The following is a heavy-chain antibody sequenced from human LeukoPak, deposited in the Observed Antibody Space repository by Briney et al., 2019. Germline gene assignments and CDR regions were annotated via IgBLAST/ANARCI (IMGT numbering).Heavy chain of an antibody. V-gene: IGHV3-23*01. J-gene: IGHJ4*02. CDR3: AKEKFRIAAAGTYY. CDR2: ISGSGGST. D-gene: IGHD6-13*01. CDR1: GFTFSSYW. Sequence: GGSLRLSCAASGFTFSSYWMHWVRQAPGKGLEWASAISGSGGSTYYADSVKGRFTISRDNSKNTLYLQMNSLRAEDTAVYYCAKEKFRIAAAGTYYWGQGTLVTVSS.